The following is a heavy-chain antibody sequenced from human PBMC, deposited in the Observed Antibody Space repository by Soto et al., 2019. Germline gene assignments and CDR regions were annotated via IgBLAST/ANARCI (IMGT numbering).Heavy chain of an antibody. D-gene: IGHD6-13*01. Sequence: QVQLQQWGAGLLKPSETLSLTCAVYGGSFSGYYWSWIRQPPGKGLEWIGEINHSGSTNYNSSLKSRVTLSVATSKPQFSLKLSSVPAADTAVYYCASPAIAAAVSAFDYWGQGTQVTVSS. CDR1: GGSFSGYY. CDR2: INHSGST. V-gene: IGHV4-34*01. J-gene: IGHJ4*02. CDR3: ASPAIAAAVSAFDY.